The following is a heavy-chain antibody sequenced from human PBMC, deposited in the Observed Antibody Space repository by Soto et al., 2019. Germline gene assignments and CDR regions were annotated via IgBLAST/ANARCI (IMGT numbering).Heavy chain of an antibody. CDR1: GGSISSSSYY. D-gene: IGHD1-26*01. CDR3: ACSEDEYSGAIFDY. CDR2: IYYSGST. Sequence: QLQLQESGPGLVKPSETLSLTCTVSGGSISSSSYYWGWIRQPPGKGLEWIGSIYYSGSTYYNPSLKSRVTISVDTSKNQFSLKLSSVTAADTAVYYCACSEDEYSGAIFDYWGQGTLVTVSS. J-gene: IGHJ4*02. V-gene: IGHV4-39*01.